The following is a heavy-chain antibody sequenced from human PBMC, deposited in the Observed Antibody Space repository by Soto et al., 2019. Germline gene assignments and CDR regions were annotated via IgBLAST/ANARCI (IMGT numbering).Heavy chain of an antibody. CDR2: IYYSGIT. CDR3: ARHKGGYYSGVDV. J-gene: IGHJ6*02. V-gene: IGHV4-59*08. CDR1: GGSISSYY. Sequence: SETLSLTCTVSGGSISSYYWSWIRQPPGKGLEWIGYIYYSGITNYNPSLKSRVTISVDTSKNQFSLKLSSVTAADTAVYYCARHKGGYYSGVDVWGQGTTVT. D-gene: IGHD3-16*01.